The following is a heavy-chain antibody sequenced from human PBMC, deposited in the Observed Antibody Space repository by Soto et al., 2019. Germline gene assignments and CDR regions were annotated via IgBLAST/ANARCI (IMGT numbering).Heavy chain of an antibody. D-gene: IGHD2-15*01. CDR2: INHSGST. CDR3: ERAGVYCSGGSCYSGWFDP. J-gene: IGHJ5*02. V-gene: IGHV4-34*01. Sequence: QVQLQQWGAGLLKPSETLSLTCAVYGGSFSGYYWSWIRQPPGKGLEWIGAINHSGSTNYNPSLKSRVTISVDTSKIPFSLELSFVTAADTGVYYCERAGVYCSGGSCYSGWFDPWGQGTLVTVSS. CDR1: GGSFSGYY.